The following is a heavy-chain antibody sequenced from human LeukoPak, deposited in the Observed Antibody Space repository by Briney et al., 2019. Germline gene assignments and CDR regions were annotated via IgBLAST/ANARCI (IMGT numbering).Heavy chain of an antibody. CDR3: ARAPVTSCRGAFCYPFDY. V-gene: IGHV1-2*02. D-gene: IGHD2-15*01. Sequence: GASVKLSCKASGYTFTGYYMHWVRQAPGQGLEWMGWINPNSGGTNYAQKFQGRVTMTRDTSISTAYMELSRLRSDDTAVYYCARAPVTSCRGAFCYPFDYWGQGTLVTVSS. J-gene: IGHJ4*02. CDR1: GYTFTGYY. CDR2: INPNSGGT.